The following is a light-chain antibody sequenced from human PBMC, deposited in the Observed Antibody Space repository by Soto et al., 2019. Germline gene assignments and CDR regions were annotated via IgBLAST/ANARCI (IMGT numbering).Light chain of an antibody. CDR1: SSDVGSYNL. V-gene: IGLV2-23*03. CDR3: CSYAGSSTFRVV. J-gene: IGLJ2*01. CDR2: EGS. Sequence: QSVLTQPASVSGSPGQSITISCTGTSSDVGSYNLVSWYQQHPGKAPKLMIYEGSKRPSGVSNRFSDSKSGNTASLTISGLQAEDEADYYCCSYAGSSTFRVVFGGGTKLTVL.